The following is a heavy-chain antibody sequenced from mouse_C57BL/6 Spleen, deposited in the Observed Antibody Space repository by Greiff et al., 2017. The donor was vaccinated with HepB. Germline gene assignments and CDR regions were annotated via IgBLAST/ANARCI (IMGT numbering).Heavy chain of an antibody. D-gene: IGHD1-1*01. CDR3: TRDGGNYYYGSSYAMDY. CDR2: ISSGGDYI. Sequence: EVKVVESGEGLVKPGGSLKLSCAASGFTFSSYAMSWVRQTPEKRLEWVAYISSGGDYIYYADTVKGRFTISRDNARNTLYLQMSSLKSEDTAMYYCTRDGGNYYYGSSYAMDYWGQGTSVTVSS. J-gene: IGHJ4*01. CDR1: GFTFSSYA. V-gene: IGHV5-9-1*02.